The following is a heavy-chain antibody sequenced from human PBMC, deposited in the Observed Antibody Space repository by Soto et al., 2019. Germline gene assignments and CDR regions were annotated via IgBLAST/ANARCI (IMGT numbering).Heavy chain of an antibody. Sequence: PGVSLRLSCSASGFTFSSYAMHWVRQAPGKGLEYVSAISSNGGSTYYADSVKGRFTISRDNSKNTLYLQMSSLRAEDTAVYYCARDASTAMATGYYYGMDVWGQGTTVTVYS. CDR1: GFTFSSYA. D-gene: IGHD5-18*01. CDR3: ARDASTAMATGYYYGMDV. V-gene: IGHV3-64D*06. CDR2: ISSNGGST. J-gene: IGHJ6*02.